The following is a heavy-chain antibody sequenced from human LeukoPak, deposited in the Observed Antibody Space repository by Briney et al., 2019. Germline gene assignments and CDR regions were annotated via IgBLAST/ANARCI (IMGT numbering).Heavy chain of an antibody. D-gene: IGHD3-10*01. J-gene: IGHJ4*02. CDR1: GGTFSSYA. CDR3: ASGRRDYFDY. CDR2: IIPIFGTA. Sequence: SVKVSCKASGGTFSSYAISWVLQAPGQELEWMGGIIPIFGTANYAQKFQGRVTITADESTSTAYMELSSLRSEDTAVYYCASGRRDYFDYWGQGTLVTVSS. V-gene: IGHV1-69*13.